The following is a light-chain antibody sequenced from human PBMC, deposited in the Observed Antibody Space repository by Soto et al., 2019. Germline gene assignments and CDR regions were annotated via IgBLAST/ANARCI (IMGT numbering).Light chain of an antibody. CDR2: DAS. CDR3: QQRSNWPL. V-gene: IGKV3-11*01. CDR1: QSVSSY. J-gene: IGKJ4*01. Sequence: EIVLTQSPATLSLSPGERATLSCRASQSVSSYLAWYQQKPGQAPRLLIYDASNRATGIPARFSGSGSGTDLTLTISSLEPDDFAVYYCQQRSNWPLFGGGTKVEIK.